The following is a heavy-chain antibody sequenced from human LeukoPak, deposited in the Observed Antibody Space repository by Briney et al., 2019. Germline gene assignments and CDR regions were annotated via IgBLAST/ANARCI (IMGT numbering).Heavy chain of an antibody. D-gene: IGHD3-10*01. CDR2: ISWNSGSI. V-gene: IGHV3-9*01. CDR3: AKDMEETGSYYAT. Sequence: GGSLRLSCAASGFTFDDYGMSWVRQAPGKGLEWVSGISWNSGSIGYADSVKGRFTISRDNAKNSLYLQMNSLRAEDTALYYCAKDMEETGSYYATWGQGTLVTVSS. J-gene: IGHJ5*02. CDR1: GFTFDDYG.